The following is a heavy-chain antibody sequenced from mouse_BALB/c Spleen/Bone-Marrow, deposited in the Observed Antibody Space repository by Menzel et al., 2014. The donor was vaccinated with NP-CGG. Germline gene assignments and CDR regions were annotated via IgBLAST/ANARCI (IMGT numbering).Heavy chain of an antibody. CDR1: GYTFTSYY. D-gene: IGHD1-2*01. J-gene: IGHJ2*01. CDR3: TRLSLLRGYFDY. V-gene: IGHV1S81*02. Sequence: QVQLQQPGAELVKPGTSVKLSCKASGYTFTSYYIYWVKQRPGQGLKWIGEINPSNGGTNFNEKFMSKATLTVDKSSSTAYMQLSSLTSEDSAVYYCTRLSLLRGYFDYWGQGTTLTVSS. CDR2: INPSNGGT.